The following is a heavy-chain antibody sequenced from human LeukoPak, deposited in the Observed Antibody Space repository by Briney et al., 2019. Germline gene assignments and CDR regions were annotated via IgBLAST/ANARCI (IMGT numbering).Heavy chain of an antibody. CDR3: VAARPDF. D-gene: IGHD6-6*01. J-gene: IGHJ4*02. V-gene: IGHV3-11*01. CDR2: ISSSGSTI. Sequence: GLEWVSYISSSGSTIYYADSVKGRFTISRDNAKNSLFLQMNSLRAEDTAVYYCVAARPDFWGQGTLVTVSS.